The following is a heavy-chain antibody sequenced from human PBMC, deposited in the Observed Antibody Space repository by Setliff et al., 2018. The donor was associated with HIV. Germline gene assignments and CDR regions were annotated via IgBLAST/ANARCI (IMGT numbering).Heavy chain of an antibody. D-gene: IGHD4-17*01. CDR1: GFTFSSYV. V-gene: IGHV3-30-3*01. Sequence: QPGGSLRLSCAATGFTFSSYVLHWVRQAPGKGLEWVAVMSTGGDIKIYADSVKGRFTISRDNAKNSLYLQMNSLRAEDTAVYYCARDSDVTSDAFDIWGQGTMVTVSS. CDR2: MSTGGDIK. J-gene: IGHJ3*02. CDR3: ARDSDVTSDAFDI.